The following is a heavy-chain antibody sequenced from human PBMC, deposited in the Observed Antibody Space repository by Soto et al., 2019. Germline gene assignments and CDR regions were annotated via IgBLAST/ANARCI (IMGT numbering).Heavy chain of an antibody. J-gene: IGHJ5*02. Sequence: SETLSLTCAVSGDSINISHWWNWVRQPPGKGLEWIGQISHSGSTNYNPSLKSRVTVSVDTSRNQFFLTLRSVTAADSAVYHCGRESGETWDYEASWGQGTPVTVSS. D-gene: IGHD1-7*01. CDR2: ISHSGST. CDR1: GDSINISHW. CDR3: GRESGETWDYEAS. V-gene: IGHV4-4*02.